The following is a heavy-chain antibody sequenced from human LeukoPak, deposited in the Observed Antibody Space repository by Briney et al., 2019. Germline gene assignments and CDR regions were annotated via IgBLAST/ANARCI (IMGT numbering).Heavy chain of an antibody. D-gene: IGHD3-22*01. CDR3: AKDPTDFDSSGQTYSDY. J-gene: IGHJ4*02. Sequence: GGSLRLSCAASGFTFSSCAMNWVRQAPGKGLEWVSGISASGGITHYADSVRGRFTISRDNSKNTLYLQMNSLRAEDTAVYYCAKDPTDFDSSGQTYSDYWGQGTLVTVSS. CDR1: GFTFSSCA. V-gene: IGHV3-23*01. CDR2: ISASGGIT.